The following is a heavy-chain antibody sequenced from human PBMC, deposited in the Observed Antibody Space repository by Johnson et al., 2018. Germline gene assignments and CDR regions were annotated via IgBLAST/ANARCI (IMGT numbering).Heavy chain of an antibody. CDR1: GYSFTSFD. CDR3: AWAIGAMPVSFDL. CDR2: MNPDRGNT. J-gene: IGHJ4*02. V-gene: IGHV1-8*01. D-gene: IGHD2-2*01. Sequence: QVQLVQSGAEAKKPGASVKVSCKASGYSFTSFDINWVRQAPGQTFEWMGGMNPDRGNTGYVQKFQGRVTMTRNTSINTAYMELGSLTSEDTAVYYCAWAIGAMPVSFDLWGEGTLVIVSS.